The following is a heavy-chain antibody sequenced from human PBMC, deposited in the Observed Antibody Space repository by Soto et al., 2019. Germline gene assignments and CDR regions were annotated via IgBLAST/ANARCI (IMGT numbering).Heavy chain of an antibody. Sequence: GGSLRLSCAASGFTFSSYAMSWVRQAPGKGLEWVSAISGSGGSTYYADSVKGRFTISRDNSKNTLYLQMNSLRAEDTAVYYCAKVSIVATTLPPYYYYYGMDVWGQGTTVTVSS. CDR1: GFTFSSYA. J-gene: IGHJ6*02. CDR3: AKVSIVATTLPPYYYYYGMDV. D-gene: IGHD5-12*01. V-gene: IGHV3-23*01. CDR2: ISGSGGST.